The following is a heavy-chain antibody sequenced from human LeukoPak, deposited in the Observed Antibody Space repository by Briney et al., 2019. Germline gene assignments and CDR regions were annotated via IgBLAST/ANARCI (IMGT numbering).Heavy chain of an antibody. D-gene: IGHD2-2*01. CDR1: GYTFTSYY. J-gene: IGHJ4*02. Sequence: ASVKVSCKASGYTFTSYYMHWVRQAPGQGLEWMGIINPSGGSTSYAQKFQGRVTMTRDTSVTTAYMELSSLRSDDTAMYFCARASGYCTSTSCPDLDYWGQGTLVTVSS. V-gene: IGHV1-46*01. CDR2: INPSGGST. CDR3: ARASGYCTSTSCPDLDY.